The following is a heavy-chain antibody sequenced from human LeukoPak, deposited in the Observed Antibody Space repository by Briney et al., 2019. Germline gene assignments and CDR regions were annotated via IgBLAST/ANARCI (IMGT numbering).Heavy chain of an antibody. Sequence: GASVKVSCKVSGYTLTELSTHWVRQAPGKGLEWMGGFDPEDGETIYAQKFQGRVTMTEDTSTDTAYMELSSLRSEDTAVYYCATLTYYYDSSGSLFDYWGQGTLVTVSS. CDR1: GYTLTELS. J-gene: IGHJ4*02. V-gene: IGHV1-24*01. D-gene: IGHD3-22*01. CDR2: FDPEDGET. CDR3: ATLTYYYDSSGSLFDY.